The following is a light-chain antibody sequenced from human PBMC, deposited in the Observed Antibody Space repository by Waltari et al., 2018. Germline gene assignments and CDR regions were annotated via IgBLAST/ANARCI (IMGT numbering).Light chain of an antibody. Sequence: IVLTQSPATLSLSPGEGATLFCRASQSVNRDFLAWYKQKPGRAPRLLIDGASRRATGIPDRFSGSGSGTDFTLTITILEPEDSAVYFCQQYGSPPVTFGGGTKVEI. CDR3: QQYGSPPVT. CDR2: GAS. CDR1: QSVNRDF. V-gene: IGKV3-20*01. J-gene: IGKJ4*01.